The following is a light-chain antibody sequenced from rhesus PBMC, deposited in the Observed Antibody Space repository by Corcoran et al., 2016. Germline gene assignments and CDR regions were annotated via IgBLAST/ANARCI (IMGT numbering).Light chain of an antibody. Sequence: DIQMTQSPSSLSAFVGDRVTITCRASENVTNYLNWYHQKPGKAPEFLINRASTLQTGVTLRLTGSGTGTEFFFTSRSLQPNDVKTYYSQHGFRPPFTFGPGTKLDIK. CDR3: QHGFRPPFT. V-gene: IGKV1-74*01. CDR2: RAS. CDR1: ENVTNY. J-gene: IGKJ3*01.